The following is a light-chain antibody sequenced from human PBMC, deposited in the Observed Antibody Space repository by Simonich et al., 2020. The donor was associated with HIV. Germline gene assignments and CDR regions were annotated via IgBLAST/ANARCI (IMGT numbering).Light chain of an antibody. CDR2: GAS. CDR3: QQYNNWLT. Sequence: EIVMTQSPATLSVSPGENAPLSCPASQRFMSNLAWYQQKPGPAPRLLIYGASTRATGIPARFSGSGSGTEFTLTISSMQSEDFAVYCCQQYNNWLTFGGGTKVEIK. V-gene: IGKV3-15*01. J-gene: IGKJ4*01. CDR1: QRFMSN.